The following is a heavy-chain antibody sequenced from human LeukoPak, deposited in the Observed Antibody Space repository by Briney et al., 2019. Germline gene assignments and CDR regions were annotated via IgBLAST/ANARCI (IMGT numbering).Heavy chain of an antibody. J-gene: IGHJ4*02. Sequence: GGSLRLSCAASGITVSSHYMTWVRQAPGKGLEWVAGISDRGSRTNYADSVKGRFTISTDHPKNTLYLQMNSLRAEDTAVYFCAKRGVVIRVILVGFHKEAYYFDSWGQGALVTVSS. V-gene: IGHV3-23*01. D-gene: IGHD3-22*01. CDR3: AKRGVVIRVILVGFHKEAYYFDS. CDR1: GITVSSHY. CDR2: ISDRGSRT.